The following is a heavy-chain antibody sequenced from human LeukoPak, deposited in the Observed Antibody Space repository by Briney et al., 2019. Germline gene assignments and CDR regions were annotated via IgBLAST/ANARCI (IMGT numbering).Heavy chain of an antibody. CDR2: IYYSGST. J-gene: IGHJ4*02. CDR1: GGSISSSSYY. V-gene: IGHV4-39*07. D-gene: IGHD6-13*01. Sequence: SETLSLTCAVSGGSISSSSYYWGWIRQPPGKGLEWIGSIYYSGSTYYNPSLKSRVTISVDTSKNQFSLKLSSVTAADTAVYYCASHSSWYPYFDYWGQGTLVTVSS. CDR3: ASHSSWYPYFDY.